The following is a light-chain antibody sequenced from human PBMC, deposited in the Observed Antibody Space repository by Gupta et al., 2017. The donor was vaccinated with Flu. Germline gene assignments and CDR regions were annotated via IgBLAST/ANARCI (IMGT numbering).Light chain of an antibody. Sequence: GDRVTITCRASQSIGHYLDWYRQKPGKAPRRLIYTASSLQSEVPSRFSGSGYGTDFTLTISSLQPEDFATYYCLQRNRYPFSFGPGT. V-gene: IGKV1-17*01. CDR2: TAS. CDR1: QSIGHY. CDR3: LQRNRYPFS. J-gene: IGKJ3*01.